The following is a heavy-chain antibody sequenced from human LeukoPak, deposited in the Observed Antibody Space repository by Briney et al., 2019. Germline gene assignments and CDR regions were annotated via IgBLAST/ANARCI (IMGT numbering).Heavy chain of an antibody. CDR3: ARGIAVAGSY. V-gene: IGHV3-7*03. Sequence: GGSLRLSCAASQFTFSNYAMSWVRQAPGKGLEWVANIRQDGSDKYYMESVKGRFTISRDNAKNSVYLQMNSLRVEDTAVYYCARGIAVAGSYWGQGTLVTVSS. J-gene: IGHJ4*02. CDR1: QFTFSNYA. D-gene: IGHD6-13*01. CDR2: IRQDGSDK.